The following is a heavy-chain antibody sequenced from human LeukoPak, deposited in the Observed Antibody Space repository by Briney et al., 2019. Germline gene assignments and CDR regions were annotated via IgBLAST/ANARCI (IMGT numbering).Heavy chain of an antibody. J-gene: IGHJ5*02. Sequence: PSETLSLTCTVSGGSISSSSYYWGWIRQPPGKGLEWIGSIYYSGSTYYNLSLKSRVTISVDTSKNQFSLKLSSVTAADTAVYYCARHLRHHGPWFDPWGQGTLVTVSS. D-gene: IGHD5-24*01. CDR1: GGSISSSSYY. CDR2: IYYSGST. V-gene: IGHV4-39*01. CDR3: ARHLRHHGPWFDP.